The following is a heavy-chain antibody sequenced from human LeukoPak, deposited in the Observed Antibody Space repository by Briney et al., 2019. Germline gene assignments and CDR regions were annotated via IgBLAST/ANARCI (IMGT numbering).Heavy chain of an antibody. CDR3: AREERPAAPGTVWFDP. Sequence: SQTLSLTCTVSGGSISSGSYYWSWIRQPAGKGLEWIGRIYTSGSTNYNPSLKSRVTISVDTSKNQFSLKLSSVTAADTAVYYCAREERPAAPGTVWFDPWGQGTLVIVSS. CDR1: GGSISSGSYY. J-gene: IGHJ5*02. V-gene: IGHV4-61*02. CDR2: IYTSGST. D-gene: IGHD2-2*01.